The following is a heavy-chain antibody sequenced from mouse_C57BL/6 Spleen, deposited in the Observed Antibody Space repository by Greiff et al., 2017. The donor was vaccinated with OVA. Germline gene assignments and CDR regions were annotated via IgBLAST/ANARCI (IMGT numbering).Heavy chain of an antibody. CDR1: GYTFTSYW. CDR3: ARSDDGPSYWYFDV. V-gene: IGHV1-50*01. Sequence: VQLQQPGAELVKPGASVKLSCKASGYTFTSYWMQWVKQRPGQGLEWIGEIDPSDSYTNYNQKFKGKATLTVDTSSSTAYMQLSSLTSEDSAVYYCARSDDGPSYWYFDVWGTGTTVTVSS. CDR2: IDPSDSYT. D-gene: IGHD2-3*01. J-gene: IGHJ1*03.